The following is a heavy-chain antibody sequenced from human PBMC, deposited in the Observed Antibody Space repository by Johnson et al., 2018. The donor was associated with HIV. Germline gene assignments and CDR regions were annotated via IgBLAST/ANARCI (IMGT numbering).Heavy chain of an antibody. V-gene: IGHV3-9*01. Sequence: VQLVESGGGLVQPGRSLRLSCAASGFTFADYAMHWVRQAPGKGLEWVSGISWNSGSIGYAASVKGRFTISRDNAKNSLYLQMNSLIAEDTAVYYCARGHWAFDIWGQGTMVTVSS. J-gene: IGHJ3*02. CDR2: ISWNSGSI. D-gene: IGHD1-1*01. CDR3: ARGHWAFDI. CDR1: GFTFADYA.